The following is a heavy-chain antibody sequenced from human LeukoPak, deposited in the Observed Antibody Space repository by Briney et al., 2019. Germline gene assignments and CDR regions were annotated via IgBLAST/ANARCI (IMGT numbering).Heavy chain of an antibody. CDR1: GFTFSSYG. D-gene: IGHD1-7*01. CDR2: IWYDGSNK. V-gene: IGHV3-33*01. Sequence: GRSLRLSCVASGFTFSSYGMHWVRQAPGKGLEWVAVIWYDGSNKYYADSVKGRFAISRDSSKNTLYLQMNSLRDEDTAVYYCARGANYYCDYWGQGTLVTVSS. CDR3: ARGANYYCDY. J-gene: IGHJ4*02.